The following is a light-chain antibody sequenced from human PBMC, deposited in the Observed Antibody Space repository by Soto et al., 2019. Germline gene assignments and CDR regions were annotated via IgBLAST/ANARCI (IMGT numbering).Light chain of an antibody. J-gene: IGLJ3*02. Sequence: QSALTQPRSVSGSPGQSVTMSCTGTSSDVGGYNYVSWYQQHPGKAPKLMIYDVSKWPSGVPDRFSGSKSGNTASLTISGLQAEDEADYYCCSYAGNSLWVFGGGTQLTVL. CDR2: DVS. CDR3: CSYAGNSLWV. V-gene: IGLV2-11*01. CDR1: SSDVGGYNY.